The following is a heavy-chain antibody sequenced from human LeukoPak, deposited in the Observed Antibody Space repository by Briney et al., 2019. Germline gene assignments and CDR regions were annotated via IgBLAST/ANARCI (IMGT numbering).Heavy chain of an antibody. CDR3: SRENGAFSPFGY. Sequence: SETLSLTCGVSGGSISNTNWWSWVRQPPGQGLEWIGEISLSGLTNYSPSLKSRVTVSLDKSKNHLSLNLTSVTAADTAVYYCSRENGAFSPFGYWGQGTLATVPS. J-gene: IGHJ4*02. V-gene: IGHV4-4*02. CDR1: GGSISNTNW. D-gene: IGHD2-8*01. CDR2: ISLSGLT.